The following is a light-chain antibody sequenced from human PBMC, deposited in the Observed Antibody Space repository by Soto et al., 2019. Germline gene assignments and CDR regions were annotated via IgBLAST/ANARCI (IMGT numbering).Light chain of an antibody. Sequence: QSVLTQPPSVSGAPGQRVTNSCTGSSSNSGACYDVHWYQQLPGTAPKLLIYGNSNRPSGVPDRFSGSKSGTSASLAITGLQAEDEADYYCQSYDSSLSALFGGGTKLTVL. CDR2: GNS. CDR1: SSNSGACYD. V-gene: IGLV1-40*01. CDR3: QSYDSSLSAL. J-gene: IGLJ3*02.